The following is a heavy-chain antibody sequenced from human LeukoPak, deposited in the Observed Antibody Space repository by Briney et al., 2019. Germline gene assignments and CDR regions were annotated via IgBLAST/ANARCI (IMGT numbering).Heavy chain of an antibody. V-gene: IGHV4-59*08. D-gene: IGHD5-24*01. Sequence: PSETLSLTCTVSGGSISSYYWSWIRQPPGKGLEWIGYIYYSGSTNYNPSLKSRVTISVDTSKNQFSLKLSSVTAADTAVYYCARGGRDGYNGDYWGQGTLVTVSS. CDR2: IYYSGST. CDR1: GGSISSYY. CDR3: ARGGRDGYNGDY. J-gene: IGHJ4*02.